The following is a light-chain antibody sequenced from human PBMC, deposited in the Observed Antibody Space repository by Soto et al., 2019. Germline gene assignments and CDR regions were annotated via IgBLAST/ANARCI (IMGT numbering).Light chain of an antibody. Sequence: QSVLTQPASVSGSPGQSITISCTGTSSDVGGYNYVSWYQHHPGKAPKLMIYEVSNRPSGVSNRFSGSKSGNTASLTISGLQAEDEADYYCSSYTSSSTYVFGTGTXV. J-gene: IGLJ1*01. CDR3: SSYTSSSTYV. CDR2: EVS. V-gene: IGLV2-14*01. CDR1: SSDVGGYNY.